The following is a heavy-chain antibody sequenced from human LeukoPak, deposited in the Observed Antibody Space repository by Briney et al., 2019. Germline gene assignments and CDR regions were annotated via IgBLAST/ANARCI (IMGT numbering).Heavy chain of an antibody. Sequence: GGSLRLSCAASGFTFSSYGMHWVRQAPGKGLEWVAFIRYDGSNKYYADSVKGRFTISRDNSKNTLYLQMNSLRADDTAVYYCARAPKSIAAAGKVSNWFDPWGQGTLVTVSS. V-gene: IGHV3-30*02. CDR3: ARAPKSIAAAGKVSNWFDP. CDR1: GFTFSSYG. CDR2: IRYDGSNK. J-gene: IGHJ5*02. D-gene: IGHD6-13*01.